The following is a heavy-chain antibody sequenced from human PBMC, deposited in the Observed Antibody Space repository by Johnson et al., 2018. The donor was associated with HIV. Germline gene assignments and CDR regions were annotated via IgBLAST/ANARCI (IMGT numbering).Heavy chain of an antibody. CDR2: IKQDGSEK. CDR1: GLTFSSYW. Sequence: VQLVESGGGVVQPGRSLRLSCAASGLTFSSYWMSWVRQAPGKGLEWVANIKQDGSEKYYADSVKGRFTISRDNAKNSLYLQMNSLRAEDTALYYCAKASPGGAFDIWGQGTMVTVSS. J-gene: IGHJ3*02. CDR3: AKASPGGAFDI. V-gene: IGHV3-7*05. D-gene: IGHD4-23*01.